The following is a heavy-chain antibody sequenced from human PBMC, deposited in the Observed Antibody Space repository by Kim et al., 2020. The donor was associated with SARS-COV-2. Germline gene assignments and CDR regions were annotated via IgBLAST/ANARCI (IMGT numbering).Heavy chain of an antibody. CDR3: YFRDWFGMDV. CDR2: INHSGST. D-gene: IGHD3-9*01. V-gene: IGHV4-34*01. J-gene: IGHJ6*02. Sequence: SETLSLTCAVYGGSLSGYYWSWIRQPPGKGLEWIGEINHSGSTNYNPSLKSRVTISVDTSKNQFSLKLSSVTAADTAVYYCYFRDWFGMDVWGQGTTVTVSS. CDR1: GGSLSGYY.